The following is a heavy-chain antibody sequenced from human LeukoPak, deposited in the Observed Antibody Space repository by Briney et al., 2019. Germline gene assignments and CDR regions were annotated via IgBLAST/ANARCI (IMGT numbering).Heavy chain of an antibody. D-gene: IGHD3-22*01. CDR1: GGTFSSYA. CDR3: ARDARGGGSTPGDVGKYYYDSSGPFDY. V-gene: IGHV1-69*13. J-gene: IGHJ4*02. Sequence: GASVKVSCKASGGTFSSYAISWVRQAPGQGLEWMGGIIPIFGTANYAQKFQGRVTITADESTSTAYMELSSLRSEDMAVYYCARDARGGGSTPGDVGKYYYDSSGPFDYWGQGTLVTVSS. CDR2: IIPIFGTA.